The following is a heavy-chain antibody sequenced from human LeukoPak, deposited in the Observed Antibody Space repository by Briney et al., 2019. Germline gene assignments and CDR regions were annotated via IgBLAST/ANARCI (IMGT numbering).Heavy chain of an antibody. V-gene: IGHV4-59*01. CDR1: GGSISSYY. CDR2: IYYSGST. CDR3: AREGYSYGFT. D-gene: IGHD5-18*01. Sequence: SETLSLTCTVSGGSISSYYWSWIRQPPGKGLEWIGYIYYSGSTNYNPSLKSRVTISVDTSKNQFSLKLSSVTAADTAVYYCAREGYSYGFTWGQGTLVTVSS. J-gene: IGHJ5*02.